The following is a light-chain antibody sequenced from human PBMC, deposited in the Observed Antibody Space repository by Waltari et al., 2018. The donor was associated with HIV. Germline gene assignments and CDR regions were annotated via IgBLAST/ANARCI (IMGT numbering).Light chain of an antibody. J-gene: IGLJ3*02. CDR3: QSYDNSLSAWV. Sequence: QSVLTQPPSVSGAPGQRVTISCTGSSSNIGAGYDEHWYQQLPGKAPKLLIYGNINRPSGVPDRFSGSKSGTSASLAITGLQAEDEADYYCQSYDNSLSAWVFGGGTKLTVL. V-gene: IGLV1-40*01. CDR1: SSNIGAGYD. CDR2: GNI.